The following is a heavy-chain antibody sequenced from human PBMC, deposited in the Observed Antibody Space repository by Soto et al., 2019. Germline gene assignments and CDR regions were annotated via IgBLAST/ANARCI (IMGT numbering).Heavy chain of an antibody. V-gene: IGHV3-30*18. D-gene: IGHD2-2*01. Sequence: GGSLRLSCAASGFTFSSYGMHWVRQAPGKGLEWVAVISYDGSNKYYADSVKGRFTISRDNSKNTLYLQMNSLRAEDTAVYYCAKDLGDIGVVPAGVNYYYYGMDVWGQGTTVTVSS. CDR1: GFTFSSYG. CDR2: ISYDGSNK. J-gene: IGHJ6*02. CDR3: AKDLGDIGVVPAGVNYYYYGMDV.